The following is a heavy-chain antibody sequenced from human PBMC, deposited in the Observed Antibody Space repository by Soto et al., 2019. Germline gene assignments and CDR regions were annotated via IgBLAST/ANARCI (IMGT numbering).Heavy chain of an antibody. CDR2: IFFNGGA. CDR1: GGSLNSPDYY. J-gene: IGHJ4*02. Sequence: SETLSLTCTVSGGSLNSPDYYWAWIRQPPGKVLEWIGSIFFNGGAYYTPSLESRVTISVDTSKQSLSLRLRSVTAADTAVYYCAKDERWLHSLLDYWGQGTLVTVSS. D-gene: IGHD5-12*01. CDR3: AKDERWLHSLLDY. V-gene: IGHV4-39*02.